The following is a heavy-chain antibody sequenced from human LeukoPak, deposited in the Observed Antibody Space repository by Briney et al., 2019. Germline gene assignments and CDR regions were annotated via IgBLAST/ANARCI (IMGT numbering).Heavy chain of an antibody. J-gene: IGHJ4*02. CDR1: GFTFSSYG. D-gene: IGHD5-18*01. Sequence: GGSLRLSCAASGFTFSSYGMHWVRQAPGKGLEWVAVIWYDGSNKYYADSVKGRFTISRDNSKNTLYLEMNSLRAEDTAVYYCARGKAMVIFDYWGQGTLVTVSS. CDR3: ARGKAMVIFDY. V-gene: IGHV3-33*01. CDR2: IWYDGSNK.